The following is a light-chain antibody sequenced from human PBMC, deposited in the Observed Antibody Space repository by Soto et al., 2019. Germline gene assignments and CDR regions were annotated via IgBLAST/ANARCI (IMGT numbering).Light chain of an antibody. CDR2: GNS. V-gene: IGLV1-40*01. CDR3: QSYDSSLSGGV. J-gene: IGLJ3*02. CDR1: SSNIGAGYD. Sequence: QAVVTQPPSVSGAPGQRVTISCTGSSSNIGAGYDVHWYQQLPGTAPKLLIYGNSNRPSGVRDRFSGSTSGPSASLAITGLQAEDEADYYCQSYDSSLSGGVFGGGTKLTVL.